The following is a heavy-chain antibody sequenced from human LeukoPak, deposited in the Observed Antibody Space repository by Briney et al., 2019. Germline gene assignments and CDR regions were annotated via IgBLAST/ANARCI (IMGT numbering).Heavy chain of an antibody. J-gene: IGHJ5*02. CDR1: GFTFSSYG. D-gene: IGHD1-26*01. CDR2: IRYDGSNK. V-gene: IGHV3-30*02. Sequence: PWGSLRLSCAASGFTFSSYGMHWVRQAPGKGLEWVAFIRYDGSNKYYADSVKGRFTISRDNSKNTLYLQMNSLRAEDTAVYYCAKSWPLRLWGFDPWGQGTLVTVSS. CDR3: AKSWPLRLWGFDP.